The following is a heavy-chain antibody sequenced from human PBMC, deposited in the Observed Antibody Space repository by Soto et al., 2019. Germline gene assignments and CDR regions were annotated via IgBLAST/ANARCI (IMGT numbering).Heavy chain of an antibody. D-gene: IGHD3-10*01. CDR3: ARDTYYYGSRNFGLPGMDV. CDR1: GGSVSSGSYY. J-gene: IGHJ6*02. Sequence: SETLSLTCTVSGGSVSSGSYYWSWIRQPPGKGLEWIGYIYCSGSTNYNPSLKSRVTISVDTSKNQFSLKLSSVTAADTAVYYCARDTYYYGSRNFGLPGMDVWGQGTTVTVSS. V-gene: IGHV4-61*01. CDR2: IYCSGST.